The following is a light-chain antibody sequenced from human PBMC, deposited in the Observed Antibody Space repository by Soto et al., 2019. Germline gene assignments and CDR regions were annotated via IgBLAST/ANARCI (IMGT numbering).Light chain of an antibody. Sequence: EIVLTQSPGTLSLSPGEGATLSCRASQSIGGNFLAWYQQRRGQAPRLLIHGASNRATGIPDRFSGNGSGTDFTLTITRLEPEDFAVYYCQQYGGSPRTFGQGTKVEVK. V-gene: IGKV3-20*01. CDR3: QQYGGSPRT. CDR1: QSIGGNF. CDR2: GAS. J-gene: IGKJ1*01.